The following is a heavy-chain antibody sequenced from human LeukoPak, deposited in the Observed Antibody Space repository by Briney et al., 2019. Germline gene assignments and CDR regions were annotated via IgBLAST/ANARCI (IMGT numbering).Heavy chain of an antibody. J-gene: IGHJ4*02. Sequence: SETLSLTCTVSGGSISSYYWSWIRQPPGKGLEWVGYIYYSGSTYYNPSLKSRVTISVDTSKNQFSLKLSSVTAADTAVYYCASTDYDSSGLTHDYWGQGTLVTVSS. CDR2: IYYSGST. CDR3: ASTDYDSSGLTHDY. D-gene: IGHD3-22*01. V-gene: IGHV4-59*06. CDR1: GGSISSYY.